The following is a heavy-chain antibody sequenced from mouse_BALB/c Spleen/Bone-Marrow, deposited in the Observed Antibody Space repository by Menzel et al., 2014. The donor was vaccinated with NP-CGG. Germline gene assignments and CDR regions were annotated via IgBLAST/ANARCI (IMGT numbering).Heavy chain of an antibody. CDR3: ARDIGRLLFDY. V-gene: IGHV7-3*02. CDR2: IRNKANGYTT. J-gene: IGHJ2*01. CDR1: GFTFTDYY. D-gene: IGHD1-2*01. Sequence: EVHLVESGGGLVQPGGSLRLSCATSGFTFTDYYMSWVRQPPGKALEWLGFIRNKANGYTTEYSASVKGRFTISRDISQSILYLQMNTLRAEDSATYYCARDIGRLLFDYWGQGTTLTVSS.